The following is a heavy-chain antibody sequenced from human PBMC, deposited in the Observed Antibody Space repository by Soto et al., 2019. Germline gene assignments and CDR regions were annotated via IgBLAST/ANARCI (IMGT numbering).Heavy chain of an antibody. CDR1: GYTFTTYY. Sequence: QVQLVQSGAEVKKPGASVKVSCKASGYTFTTYYMHWVRQAPGQGLEWMGIISPDGGRTSYAHKFQGRVNMTRDTSTSTFYVELSSLRSEDTAVYYCATRDPGHYWGQGTLVTVSS. J-gene: IGHJ4*02. CDR2: ISPDGGRT. CDR3: ATRDPGHY. V-gene: IGHV1-46*01.